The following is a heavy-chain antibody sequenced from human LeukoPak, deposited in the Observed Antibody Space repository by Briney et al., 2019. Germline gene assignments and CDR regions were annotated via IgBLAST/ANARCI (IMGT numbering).Heavy chain of an antibody. CDR2: VSGGGGPT. CDR3: AKGFGYNNLYYFDY. J-gene: IGHJ4*02. D-gene: IGHD5-24*01. Sequence: PGGSLRLSCAASGFTFSSYAMSWVRQAPGRGREWVSAVSGGGGPTYYADSVKGRFTISRDYSRNTLSLQMNSLRAEDTAVYYCAKGFGYNNLYYFDYWGQGTMVTVSS. V-gene: IGHV3-23*01. CDR1: GFTFSSYA.